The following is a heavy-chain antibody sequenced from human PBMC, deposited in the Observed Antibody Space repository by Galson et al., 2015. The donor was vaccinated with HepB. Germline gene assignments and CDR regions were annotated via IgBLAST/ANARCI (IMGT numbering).Heavy chain of an antibody. CDR1: GFTFSSYS. V-gene: IGHV3-48*04. D-gene: IGHD1-26*01. J-gene: IGHJ6*03. CDR2: ISSSSTSK. CDR3: ARAEWERGGVYYMDV. Sequence: SLRLSCAASGFTFSSYSMNWVRQAPGKGLEGVSYISSSSTSKYFADSVKGRFSISRDNAKNSLYLQVSSLRVEDTAVYYCARAEWERGGVYYMDVWGKGTTVTVSS.